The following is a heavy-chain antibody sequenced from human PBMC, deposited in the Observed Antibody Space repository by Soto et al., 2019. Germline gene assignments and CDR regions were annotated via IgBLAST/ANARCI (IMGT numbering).Heavy chain of an antibody. CDR1: GFTFSSYG. J-gene: IGHJ1*01. CDR3: AKDPGVVVSGWYGYFQH. CDR2: ISYDGSNK. D-gene: IGHD6-19*01. V-gene: IGHV3-30*18. Sequence: QVQLVESGGGVVQPGRSLRLSCAASGFTFSSYGMHWVRQAPGKGLEWVAVISYDGSNKYYADSVKGRFTISRDNSKNTLYLQMNSLRAEDTAVYYCAKDPGVVVSGWYGYFQHWGQGTLVTVSS.